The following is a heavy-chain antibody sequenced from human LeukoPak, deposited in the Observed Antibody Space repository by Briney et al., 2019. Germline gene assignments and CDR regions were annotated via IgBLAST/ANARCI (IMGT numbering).Heavy chain of an antibody. CDR1: GGSISSYY. CDR2: ISYSGST. J-gene: IGHJ5*02. V-gene: IGHV4-59*01. CDR3: ARDQTGKYNWFDP. Sequence: SETLSLTCTVSGGSISSYYWSWIRQPPGKGLEWIGYISYSGSTNYSPSLKTRVTISVGTSKSQFSLRLSSVTAADTAVYYCARDQTGKYNWFDPWGQGTLVTVSS. D-gene: IGHD3-9*01.